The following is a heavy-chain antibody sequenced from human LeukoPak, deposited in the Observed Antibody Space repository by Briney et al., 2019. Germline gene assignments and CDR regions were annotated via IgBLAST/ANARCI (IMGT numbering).Heavy chain of an antibody. V-gene: IGHV1-18*01. J-gene: IGHJ4*02. CDR2: ISDYHGNT. Sequence: GASVKLSCEAPGYTFTSYGISWVRQAPGQGLEWRGWISDYHGNTNYAQKLQGRVTMTTDTSTSTAYMELRSLRSDDTAVYYCARDYYDSSGYYDYWGQGTLVTVSS. CDR3: ARDYYDSSGYYDY. CDR1: GYTFTSYG. D-gene: IGHD3-22*01.